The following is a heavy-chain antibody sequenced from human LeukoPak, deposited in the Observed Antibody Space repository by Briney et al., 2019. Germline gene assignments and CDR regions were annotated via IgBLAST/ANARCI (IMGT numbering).Heavy chain of an antibody. CDR2: ISWNSGSI. V-gene: IGHV3-9*01. D-gene: IGHD1-26*01. CDR1: GFTFDDYA. CDR3: AKGGARKTLYYFDY. Sequence: QPGRSLRLSCAASGFTFDDYAMHWVRQAPGKGLEWVSGISWNSGSIGYADSVKGRFTISRDNAKNSLYLQMNSLRAEDTALYYCAKGGARKTLYYFDYWGQGTLVTVSS. J-gene: IGHJ4*02.